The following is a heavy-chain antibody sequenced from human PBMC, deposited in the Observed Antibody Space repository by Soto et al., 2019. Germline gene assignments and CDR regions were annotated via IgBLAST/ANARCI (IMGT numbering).Heavy chain of an antibody. Sequence: EVQLVESGGGLIKPGGSLKLSCQGTGFTFSTYWRHWVGQVPGKGRVWVSRINRDGSTINYAGSVRGRFTISRDNAKNTLYLQMNSLRVDDTAVYYCATGHDSSWHYTLAFWGLGSLVTVSS. J-gene: IGHJ4*02. V-gene: IGHV3-74*01. CDR1: GFTFSTYW. CDR2: INRDGSTI. CDR3: ATGHDSSWHYTLAF. D-gene: IGHD3-22*01.